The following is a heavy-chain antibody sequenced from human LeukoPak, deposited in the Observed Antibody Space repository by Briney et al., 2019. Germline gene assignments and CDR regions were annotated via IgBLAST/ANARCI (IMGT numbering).Heavy chain of an antibody. CDR3: ASDLQATVTTNGWGFDL. D-gene: IGHD4-11*01. V-gene: IGHV3-74*01. J-gene: IGHJ2*01. CDR2: INDDGRSA. Sequence: PGGSLRLSCAASGFTFSSYWMHWVRQAPGKGRVWGSRINDDGRSASYADSVKGRFTISRDNAKNTLYLQMHSLRAEDTAVYYCASDLQATVTTNGWGFDLWGRGTLVTVSS. CDR1: GFTFSSYW.